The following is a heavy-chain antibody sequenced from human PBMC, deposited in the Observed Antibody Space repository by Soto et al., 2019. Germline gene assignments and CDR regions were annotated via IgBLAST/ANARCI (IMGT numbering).Heavy chain of an antibody. V-gene: IGHV1-69*13. J-gene: IGHJ6*02. CDR1: GGTFSSYA. D-gene: IGHD1-26*01. Sequence: SVKVSCKASGGTFSSYAISWVRQAPGQGLEWMGGIIPIFGTANYAQKFQGRVTITADESTSTAYMELSSLRSEDTAVYYCARDLPSSEWELLRHYYYGMDVWGQGTTVTVSS. CDR3: ARDLPSSEWELLRHYYYGMDV. CDR2: IIPIFGTA.